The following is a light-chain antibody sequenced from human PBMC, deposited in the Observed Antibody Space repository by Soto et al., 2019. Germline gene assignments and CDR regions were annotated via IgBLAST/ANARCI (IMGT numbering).Light chain of an antibody. Sequence: QSVLPQPPSASVSPGQKVTISCSGSSSNIGNNYVSWYQQLPGTAPKLLIYDNNKRPSGIPDRFSGSKSGTSATLGITGLQTGDEADYYCGTWDSSLSAGIFGTGTKVTVL. V-gene: IGLV1-51*01. CDR2: DNN. CDR3: GTWDSSLSAGI. J-gene: IGLJ1*01. CDR1: SSNIGNNY.